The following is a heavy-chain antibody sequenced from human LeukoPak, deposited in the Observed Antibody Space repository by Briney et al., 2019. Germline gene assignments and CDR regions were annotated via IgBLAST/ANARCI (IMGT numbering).Heavy chain of an antibody. Sequence: GGSLRLSCSASGFTFSNYGMQWVRQAPGKGLEYVAAISSNGGSTYYADSVKGRFTISRDNSKNTLYLQMSSLRAEDTAVYYCVKVYSSGAPESFDVWGQGTMVTVSS. CDR3: VKVYSSGAPESFDV. CDR2: ISSNGGST. V-gene: IGHV3-64D*06. D-gene: IGHD6-19*01. CDR1: GFTFSNYG. J-gene: IGHJ3*01.